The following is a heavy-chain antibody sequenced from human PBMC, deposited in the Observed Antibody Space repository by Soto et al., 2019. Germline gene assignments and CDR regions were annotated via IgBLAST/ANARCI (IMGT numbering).Heavy chain of an antibody. CDR1: GFTFSSYG. Sequence: EVQLLESGGGLVQPGGSLRLSCAASGFTFSSYGMTWVRQAPGKGLEWVSFSSATGAGTYYADSVKGRFTISRDNPKNTLYLQMASLRDDDTAVYYCAKDRRAGGNYGFYSDFWGQGALVIVSS. CDR2: SSATGAGT. V-gene: IGHV3-23*01. CDR3: AKDRRAGGNYGFYSDF. D-gene: IGHD1-7*01. J-gene: IGHJ4*02.